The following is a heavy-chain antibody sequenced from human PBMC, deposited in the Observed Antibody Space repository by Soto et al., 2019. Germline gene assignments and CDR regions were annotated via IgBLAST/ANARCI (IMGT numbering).Heavy chain of an antibody. J-gene: IGHJ4*02. CDR1: GGTFSSYA. CDR3: ARGWLEEQQLARPFDY. V-gene: IGHV1-69*12. D-gene: IGHD6-13*01. CDR2: IIPIFGTA. Sequence: QVQLVQSGAEVKKPGSSVKVSCKASGGTFSSYAISWVRQAPGQGLEWMGGIIPIFGTANYAQKFQGRVTITADEYTSTAYMELSSLRSEDPAVYYCARGWLEEQQLARPFDYWGQGTLVTVSS.